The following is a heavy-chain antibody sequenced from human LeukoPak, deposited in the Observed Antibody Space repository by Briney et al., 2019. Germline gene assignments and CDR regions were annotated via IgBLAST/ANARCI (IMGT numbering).Heavy chain of an antibody. CDR3: ARRTVTRDWYFDL. J-gene: IGHJ2*01. CDR1: GFTFSDYY. CDR2: ISSSGTTV. Sequence: GGSLRLSCAASGFTFSDYYMSWIRQAPGKGLEWVSYISSSGTTVYYADSVKGRFTISRDNAKNSLYLQMNSLRAEDTAVYYCARRTVTRDWYFDLWGRGTLVTVSS. V-gene: IGHV3-11*01. D-gene: IGHD4-17*01.